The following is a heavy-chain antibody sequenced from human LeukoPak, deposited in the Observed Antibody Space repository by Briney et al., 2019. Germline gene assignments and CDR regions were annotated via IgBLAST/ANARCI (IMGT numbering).Heavy chain of an antibody. J-gene: IGHJ4*02. CDR2: IKRKSDGGTT. Sequence: GGSLRLSCAASEFSVGSNYVTWVRQAPGKGLEWVGRIKRKSDGGTTDYAAPVKGRFTISRDDSKNTLYLQMNSLKSEDTAVYYCTTELDVRPNHYWGQGTLVTVSS. V-gene: IGHV3-15*01. CDR1: EFSVGSNY. D-gene: IGHD1-14*01. CDR3: TTELDVRPNHY.